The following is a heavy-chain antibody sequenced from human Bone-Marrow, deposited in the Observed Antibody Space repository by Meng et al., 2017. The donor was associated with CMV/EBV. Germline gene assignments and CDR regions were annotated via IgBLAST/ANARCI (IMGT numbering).Heavy chain of an antibody. Sequence: SLKISCAASGFTFRSYGMHWVRQAPGKGLEWVAVIWYDGSNKYYADSVKGRFTISRDNSKNTLYLQMNSLRAEDTAVNYSAKYQSGWYSVDYYGMDVCGQGTTVTVSS. D-gene: IGHD6-19*01. J-gene: IGHJ6*02. CDR1: GFTFRSYG. V-gene: IGHV3-33*06. CDR3: AKYQSGWYSVDYYGMDV. CDR2: IWYDGSNK.